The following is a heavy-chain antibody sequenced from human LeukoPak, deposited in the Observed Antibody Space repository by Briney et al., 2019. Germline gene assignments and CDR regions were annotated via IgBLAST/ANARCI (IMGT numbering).Heavy chain of an antibody. D-gene: IGHD3-22*01. Sequence: PGGSLRLSCAASRFTLSGYEMNWVRRAPGKGLERVSYISSSGSTIYYADSVKGRFTISRDNAKNSLYLQMNSLRAEDTAVYYCASGLEMYYDSSGYPRGGYWGQGTLVTVSS. V-gene: IGHV3-48*03. CDR1: RFTLSGYE. CDR3: ASGLEMYYDSSGYPRGGY. CDR2: ISSSGSTI. J-gene: IGHJ4*02.